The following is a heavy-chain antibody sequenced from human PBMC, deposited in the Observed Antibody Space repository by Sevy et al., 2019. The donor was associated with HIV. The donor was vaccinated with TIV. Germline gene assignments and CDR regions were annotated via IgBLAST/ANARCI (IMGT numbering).Heavy chain of an antibody. V-gene: IGHV3-15*04. CDR1: GIAFRNTW. CDR3: TTEGLYCSVDSCYSEGFDF. D-gene: IGHD2-15*01. CDR2: IETKSDGGTT. Sequence: EGSLRLSCVASGIAFRNTWMNWVHQAPGKELEWVGRIETKSDGGTTDYAGPVKGRFTISRDDAKNTLYLQMNSLKTEEPAAYYCTTEGLYCSVDSCYSEGFDFWGQGTLVTVSS. J-gene: IGHJ4*02.